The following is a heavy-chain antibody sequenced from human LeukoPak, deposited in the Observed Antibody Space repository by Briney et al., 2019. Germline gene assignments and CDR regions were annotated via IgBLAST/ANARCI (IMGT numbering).Heavy chain of an antibody. CDR2: INHSGST. CDR1: GGSFSGYY. D-gene: IGHD6-19*01. CDR3: ARGSSGWYRRIYFDY. V-gene: IGHV4-34*01. J-gene: IGHJ4*02. Sequence: SETLSLTCAVYGGSFSGYYWSWIRQPPGKGLEWIGEINHSGSTNYNPSLKSRVTISVDTSKNQFPLKLSSVTAADTAVYYCARGSSGWYRRIYFDYWGQGTLGTVSS.